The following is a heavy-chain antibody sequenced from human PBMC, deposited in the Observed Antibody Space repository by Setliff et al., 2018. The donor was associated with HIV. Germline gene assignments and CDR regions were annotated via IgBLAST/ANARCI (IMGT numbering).Heavy chain of an antibody. CDR3: AKDVDVGLSRYFDY. J-gene: IGHJ4*02. V-gene: IGHV3-30*02. CDR1: GFTFSSHG. Sequence: LRLSCAGSGFTFSSHGMHWVRQPPGKGLEWVAFIRYDGSNENYAASVKGRFTISRDNSKSTVYLQMSSLRVDDTAVYYCAKDVDVGLSRYFDYWGQGTRVTVSS. D-gene: IGHD3-10*02. CDR2: IRYDGSNE.